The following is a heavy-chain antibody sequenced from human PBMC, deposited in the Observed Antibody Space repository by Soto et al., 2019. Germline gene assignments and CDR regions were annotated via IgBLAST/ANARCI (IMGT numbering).Heavy chain of an antibody. CDR2: IYYSGST. CDR3: ASPKIAFYNWFDP. Sequence: PSETLSLTCTVSGGSINSSSYYWGWIRQPPGKGLEWIASIYYSGSTYNNPSVKSRVTISVDTSKNQFSLKLSSVTAADTAVYYCASPKIAFYNWFDPWGQGTLVTVSS. V-gene: IGHV4-39*01. J-gene: IGHJ5*02. CDR1: GGSINSSSYY. D-gene: IGHD3-3*02.